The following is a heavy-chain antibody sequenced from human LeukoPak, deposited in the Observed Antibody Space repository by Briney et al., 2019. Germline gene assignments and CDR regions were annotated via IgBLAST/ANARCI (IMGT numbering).Heavy chain of an antibody. CDR3: ATHGSCSSTSCNRWFDS. CDR1: GGSTSSSSHY. D-gene: IGHD2-2*03. J-gene: IGHJ5*01. CDR2: IYYTGTN. Sequence: SETLSLTCTVSGGSTSSSSHYWGWIRQPPGKGMEWIGSIYYTGTNYYNPSLTSRVTTSVDTSKNEFSLRLNSVTAADTAVYYCATHGSCSSTSCNRWFDSWGQGTLVTVSS. V-gene: IGHV4-39*01.